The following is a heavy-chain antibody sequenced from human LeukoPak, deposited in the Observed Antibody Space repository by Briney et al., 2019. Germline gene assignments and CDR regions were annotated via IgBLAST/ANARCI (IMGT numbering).Heavy chain of an antibody. CDR1: GGSISSGSYY. V-gene: IGHV4-61*02. CDR3: ARDIVVVPAARADYYYYYYMDV. J-gene: IGHJ6*03. Sequence: KPSQTLSLTCTVSGGSISSGSYYWSWIRQPAGKGLEWIGRIYTSGSTNYNPSLKSRVTISVDTSKNQFSLKLSSVTAADTAVYYCARDIVVVPAARADYYYYYYMDVWGKGTTVTVSS. D-gene: IGHD2-2*01. CDR2: IYTSGST.